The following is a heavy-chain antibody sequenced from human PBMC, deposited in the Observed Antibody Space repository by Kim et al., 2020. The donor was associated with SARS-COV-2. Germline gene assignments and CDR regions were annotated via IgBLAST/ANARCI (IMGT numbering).Heavy chain of an antibody. CDR1: GYSFTSYW. D-gene: IGHD3-22*01. J-gene: IGHJ6*02. V-gene: IGHV5-51*01. CDR3: ARDLSYDSSGYRYYYGMDV. CDR2: IYPGDSDT. Sequence: GESLKISCKGSGYSFTSYWIGWVRQMPGKGLEWMGIIYPGDSDTRYSPSFQGQVTISADKSISTAYLQWSSLKASDTAMYYCARDLSYDSSGYRYYYGMDVWGQGTTVTVSS.